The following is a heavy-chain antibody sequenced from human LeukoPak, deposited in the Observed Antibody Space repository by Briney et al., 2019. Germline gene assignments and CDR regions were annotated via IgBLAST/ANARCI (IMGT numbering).Heavy chain of an antibody. D-gene: IGHD6-25*01. CDR3: ARRAAPTTYYYYYYGMDV. Sequence: GASVKVSCKAPGGTFSSYAISWVRQAPGQGLEWMGGIIPIFGTANYAQKFQGRVTITADESTSTAYMELSSLRSEDTAVYYCARRAAPTTYYYYYYGMDVWGQGTTVTVSS. V-gene: IGHV1-69*13. CDR1: GGTFSSYA. J-gene: IGHJ6*02. CDR2: IIPIFGTA.